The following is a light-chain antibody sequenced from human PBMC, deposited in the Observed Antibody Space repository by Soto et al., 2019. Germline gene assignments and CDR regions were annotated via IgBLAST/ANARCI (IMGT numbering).Light chain of an antibody. V-gene: IGKV3-11*01. CDR3: QQRSNWIT. Sequence: EIVLTQSPATLSVSPGARATLSCRASQSVSSNLAWYQHKPGQAPRLLIYDASNRATGIPARFSGSGSGTDFTLTISSLEPEDFAVYYCQQRSNWITFGQGTRLEIK. CDR2: DAS. J-gene: IGKJ5*01. CDR1: QSVSSN.